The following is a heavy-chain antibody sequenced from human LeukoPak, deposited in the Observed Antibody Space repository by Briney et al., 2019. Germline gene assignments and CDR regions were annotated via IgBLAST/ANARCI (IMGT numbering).Heavy chain of an antibody. Sequence: AGSLTLACAASGFTVSSDYMSWVRQAPGRGVEWVSGIYSGGSTYYADSVKGRFTTSRDNSKNTLYLQMNSLRAKDTAVYYCARVNYGDYSTYYFDYWGQGTLVTVSS. V-gene: IGHV3-53*01. D-gene: IGHD4-17*01. CDR1: GFTVSSDY. CDR3: ARVNYGDYSTYYFDY. CDR2: IYSGGST. J-gene: IGHJ4*02.